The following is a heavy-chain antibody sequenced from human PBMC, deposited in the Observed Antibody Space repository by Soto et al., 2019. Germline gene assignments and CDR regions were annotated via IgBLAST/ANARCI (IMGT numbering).Heavy chain of an antibody. CDR3: ARGSTSKGGYYYMDV. CDR2: IIPILGIA. V-gene: IGHV1-69*02. CDR1: GGTFSSYT. J-gene: IGHJ6*03. Sequence: ASVKVSCKASGGTFSSYTISWVRQAPGQGLEWMGRIIPILGIANYAQKFQGRVTITADKSTSTAYMELSSLRSEDTAVYYCARGSTSKGGYYYMDVWGKGTTVTVSS. D-gene: IGHD2-2*01.